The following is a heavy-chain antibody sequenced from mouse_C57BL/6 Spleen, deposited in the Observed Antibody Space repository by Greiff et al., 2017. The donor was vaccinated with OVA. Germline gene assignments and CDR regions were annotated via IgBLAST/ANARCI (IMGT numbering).Heavy chain of an antibody. CDR3: ARMIYYGSSYANYFDY. D-gene: IGHD1-1*01. CDR2: ISSGSSTI. V-gene: IGHV5-17*01. Sequence: EVMLVESGGGLVKPGGSLKLSCAASGFTFSDYGMHWVRQAPEKGLEWVAYISSGSSTIYYADTVTGRFTISRDNAKNTLFLQMTSLRSEDTAMYYCARMIYYGSSYANYFDYWGQGTTLTVSS. CDR1: GFTFSDYG. J-gene: IGHJ2*01.